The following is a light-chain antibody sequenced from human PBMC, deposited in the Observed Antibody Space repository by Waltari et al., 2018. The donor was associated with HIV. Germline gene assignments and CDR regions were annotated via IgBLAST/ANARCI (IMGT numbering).Light chain of an antibody. CDR3: MQALQTPIT. CDR1: QSLLHSNGYNY. J-gene: IGKJ5*01. V-gene: IGKV2-28*01. CDR2: LGY. Sequence: DIVMTQSPFSLPVTPGEPASISCRSSQSLLHSNGYNYLDWYLQKPGQSPQLLIYLGYKGASGGLDRLSGSGSGTDFTLKISRVEAEDVGVYYCMQALQTPITFGQGTRLEIK.